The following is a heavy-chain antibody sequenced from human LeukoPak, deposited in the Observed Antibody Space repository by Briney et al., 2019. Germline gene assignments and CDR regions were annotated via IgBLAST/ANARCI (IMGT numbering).Heavy chain of an antibody. CDR3: ARDLRYYYDSSGSFDY. CDR2: IKQDGSEK. J-gene: IGHJ4*02. CDR1: GFTFSSYW. V-gene: IGHV3-7*01. Sequence: PGGSLRLSCAASGFTFSSYWMSWVRQAPGKGLEGVANIKQDGSEKYYVDSVKGGCTISRDNAKNSLYLQMNRLRAEETAVYYCARDLRYYYDSSGSFDYWGQGTLVTVSS. D-gene: IGHD3-22*01.